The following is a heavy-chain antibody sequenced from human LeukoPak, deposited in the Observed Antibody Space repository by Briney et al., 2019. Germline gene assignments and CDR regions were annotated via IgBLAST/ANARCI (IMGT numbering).Heavy chain of an antibody. D-gene: IGHD6-19*01. CDR1: GGTFSSYA. CDR2: IIPIFGTA. V-gene: IGHV1-69*13. J-gene: IGHJ3*02. CDR3: ARQQWLEQDAFDI. Sequence: SVKVSCKASGGTFSSYAISWVRQAPGQGLEWMGGIIPIFGTANYAQKFQGRVTITADESTSTAYMELSSLRSEDTAVYYCARQQWLEQDAFDIWGQGTMITVSS.